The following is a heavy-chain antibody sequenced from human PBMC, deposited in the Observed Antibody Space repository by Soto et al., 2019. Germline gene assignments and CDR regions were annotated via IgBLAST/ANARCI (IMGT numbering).Heavy chain of an antibody. Sequence: ASLKVSCKASGYTFTGYYMHWVRQAPGQGLEWMGWINPNSGGTNYAQKFQGRVTMTRDTSISTAYMELSRMRSDDTAVYYFARDREQWLEIFDYWGQGTLVTVSS. CDR3: ARDREQWLEIFDY. V-gene: IGHV1-2*02. J-gene: IGHJ4*02. D-gene: IGHD6-19*01. CDR2: INPNSGGT. CDR1: GYTFTGYY.